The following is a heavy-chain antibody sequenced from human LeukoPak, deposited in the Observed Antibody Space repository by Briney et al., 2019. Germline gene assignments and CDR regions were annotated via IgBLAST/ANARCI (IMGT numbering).Heavy chain of an antibody. CDR3: ARDQSRKLTGEFDY. D-gene: IGHD1-20*01. Sequence: ASVKVSCKASGYTFTSYGISWVRQAPGQGLEWMGWISAYNGNTNYAQKLQGRVTMTTDTSTSTAYMELRSLRSDDTAVYHCARDQSRKLTGEFDYWGQGTLVTVSS. CDR2: ISAYNGNT. J-gene: IGHJ4*02. V-gene: IGHV1-18*01. CDR1: GYTFTSYG.